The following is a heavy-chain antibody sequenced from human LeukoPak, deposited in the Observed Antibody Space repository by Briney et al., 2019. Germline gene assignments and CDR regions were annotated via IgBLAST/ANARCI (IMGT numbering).Heavy chain of an antibody. CDR3: ARGRVEMATS. V-gene: IGHV4-31*03. J-gene: IGHJ4*02. Sequence: SETLSLTCTVSGGSISSGGYYWSWIRQHPGKGLEWIGYIYHSGSTYYNPSLKSRVTISVDTSKNQFSLKLSSVTAADTAVYYCARGRVEMATSWGQGTLVTVSS. CDR1: GGSISSGGYY. D-gene: IGHD5-24*01. CDR2: IYHSGST.